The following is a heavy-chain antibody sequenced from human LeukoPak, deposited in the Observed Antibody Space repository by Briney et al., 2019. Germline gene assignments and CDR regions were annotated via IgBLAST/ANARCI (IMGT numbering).Heavy chain of an antibody. CDR3: ARGARSSSWRDYYYYGMDV. CDR2: MNPNSGNT. CDR1: GYTFTSYD. V-gene: IGHV1-8*01. J-gene: IGHJ6*02. Sequence: ASVKVSCKASGYTFTSYDINWVRQATGQGLEWMGWMNPNSGNTGYAQKFQGRVTMTRNTSISTAYMELSSLRSEDTAVYYCARGARSSSWRDYYYYGMDVWGQGTTVTVSS. D-gene: IGHD6-13*01.